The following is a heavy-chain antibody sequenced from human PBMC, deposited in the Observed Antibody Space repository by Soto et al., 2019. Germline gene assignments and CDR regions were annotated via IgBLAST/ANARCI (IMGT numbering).Heavy chain of an antibody. Sequence: EVQLLESGGGLVQPGGSLRLSCAASGFTFSSYAMSWVRQAPGKGLEWVSAISGSGGSTYYADSVKGRFTISRDNSKNTLYLKMNSLSADNTAVYYCPTYRRWLQRYFDYWGQGTLVTVSS. CDR2: ISGSGGST. J-gene: IGHJ4*02. V-gene: IGHV3-23*01. CDR3: PTYRRWLQRYFDY. CDR1: GFTFSSYA. D-gene: IGHD5-18*01.